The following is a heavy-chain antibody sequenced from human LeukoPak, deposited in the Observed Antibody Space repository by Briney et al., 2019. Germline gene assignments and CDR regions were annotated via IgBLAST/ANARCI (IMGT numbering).Heavy chain of an antibody. Sequence: PSETLSLTCTVSGGAITTDTWWNWVRQSPGKGLEWIGEIFYTGITNYNPSLKSRVTISVDTSKNQFSLKLSSVTAADTAVYYCARGRPSTREYYYGSGSSSGWFDPWGQGTLVTVSS. CDR3: ARGRPSTREYYYGSGSSSGWFDP. D-gene: IGHD3-10*01. J-gene: IGHJ5*02. CDR2: IFYTGIT. CDR1: GGAITTDTW. V-gene: IGHV4-4*02.